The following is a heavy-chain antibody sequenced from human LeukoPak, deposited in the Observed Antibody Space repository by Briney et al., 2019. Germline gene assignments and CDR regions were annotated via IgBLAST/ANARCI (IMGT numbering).Heavy chain of an antibody. CDR3: ARHTSGYGGAEFDY. V-gene: IGHV4-59*08. CDR2: ISYSGST. D-gene: IGHD4/OR15-4a*01. Sequence: SETLSLTCTVSGGSISGYYWSWIRHPPGKGLEWSGYISYSGSTNYNPSLKSRVTISVDTSKNQFSLRLSSVTAADTAVYYCARHTSGYGGAEFDYWGQGTLVTVSS. J-gene: IGHJ4*02. CDR1: GGSISGYY.